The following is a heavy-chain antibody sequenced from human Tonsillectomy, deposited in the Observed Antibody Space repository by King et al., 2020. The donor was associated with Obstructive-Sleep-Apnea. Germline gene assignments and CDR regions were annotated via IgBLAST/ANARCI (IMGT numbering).Heavy chain of an antibody. J-gene: IGHJ4*02. D-gene: IGHD1-26*01. Sequence: EQLVQSGAEVKKPGASLKISCKASGYSFTNYCVAWVRQIPGKGLEWMGLIYPSDSDSRYSQSFQGQVTFSADRSANTAYLTWSSLRASDTAMYYCARGNVEKVGALDYWGQGTLVTVSS. CDR2: IYPSDSDS. CDR3: ARGNVEKVGALDY. CDR1: GYSFTNYC. V-gene: IGHV5-51*01.